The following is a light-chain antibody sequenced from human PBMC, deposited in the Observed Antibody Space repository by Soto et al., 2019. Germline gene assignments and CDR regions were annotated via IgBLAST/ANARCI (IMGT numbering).Light chain of an antibody. CDR2: GAS. J-gene: IGKJ1*01. CDR3: LRYDSSPVT. CDR1: QSVSSSY. Sequence: EIVLTQSPGTLSLSPGERATLSCRASQSVSSSYLAWYQQKPGQAPRLLLYGASSRATGSPDRFSGSGSGTDFALTISRLEPEDFAVYYCLRYDSSPVTFGQGTKVEI. V-gene: IGKV3-20*01.